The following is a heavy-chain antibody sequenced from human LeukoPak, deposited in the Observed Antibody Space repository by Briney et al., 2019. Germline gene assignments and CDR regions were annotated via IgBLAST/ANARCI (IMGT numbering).Heavy chain of an antibody. Sequence: ASVKVSCKASGYTFTAYFMHWVRQAPGQGLEWMGWINPNSGVTNSAQKFQGRVTMTRDTSIRTVYMEVSTMRSDDTAVYYCARGMPVGGTKIGLDYWGQGTLVTVSS. CDR3: ARGMPVGGTKIGLDY. CDR1: GYTFTAYF. D-gene: IGHD6-19*01. CDR2: INPNSGVT. V-gene: IGHV1-2*02. J-gene: IGHJ4*02.